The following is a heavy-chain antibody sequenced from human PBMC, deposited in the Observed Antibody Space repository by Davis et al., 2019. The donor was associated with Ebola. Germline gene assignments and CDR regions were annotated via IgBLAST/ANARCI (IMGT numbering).Heavy chain of an antibody. Sequence: AASLKISCTCSGYSSTNYLLGWVRQLPGKGLEWMGIIYPGDSDIRYSPSFQGQVTTPADKSITTAYLQWSSLKASDTAMYYCARLPYSAASGDYWGQGTLVTVSS. D-gene: IGHD5-12*01. V-gene: IGHV5-51*01. CDR3: ARLPYSAASGDY. J-gene: IGHJ4*02. CDR1: GYSSTNYL. CDR2: IYPGDSDI.